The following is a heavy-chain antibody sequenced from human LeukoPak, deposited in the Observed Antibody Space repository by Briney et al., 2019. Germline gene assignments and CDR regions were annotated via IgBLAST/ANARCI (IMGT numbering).Heavy chain of an antibody. CDR3: TRRGVLYYDFWSGYYGLDY. CDR1: GFTFSSYG. J-gene: IGHJ4*02. D-gene: IGHD3-3*01. CDR2: ISYDGSNK. Sequence: GRSLRLSCAASGFTFSSYGMHWVRQAPGKGLEWVAVISYDGSNKYYADSVKGRFTISRDNSKNTLYLQMNSLRAEDTAVYYCTRRGVLYYDFWSGYYGLDYWGQGTLVTVSS. V-gene: IGHV3-30*03.